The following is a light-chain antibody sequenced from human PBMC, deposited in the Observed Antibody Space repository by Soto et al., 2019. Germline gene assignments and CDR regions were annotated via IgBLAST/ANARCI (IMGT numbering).Light chain of an antibody. V-gene: IGKV1-12*01. CDR2: GAS. CDR3: QQANSFPIT. J-gene: IGKJ5*01. Sequence: EIRMTQSPSSLSSSVGDRVTITCRASQGISTWLAWYQQKAGKAPNLLIYGASNLHSGVPSRFSGSGSGTNFTLTISSLQPEDFATYYCQQANSFPITFGQGTRLEIK. CDR1: QGISTW.